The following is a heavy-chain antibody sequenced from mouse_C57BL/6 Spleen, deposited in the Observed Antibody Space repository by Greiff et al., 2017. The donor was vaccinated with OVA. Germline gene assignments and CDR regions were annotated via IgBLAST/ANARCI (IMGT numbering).Heavy chain of an antibody. CDR2: IDPSDSYT. J-gene: IGHJ3*01. D-gene: IGHD1-1*01. CDR1: GYTFTSYW. Sequence: VQLQQPGAELVMPGASVKLSCKASGYTFTSYWMHWVKQRPGQGLEWIGEIDPSDSYTNYNQKFKGKSTLTVDKSSSTAYMQLSSLTSEDSAVYYCARPLGSSSAWFAYWGQGTLVTVSA. CDR3: ARPLGSSSAWFAY. V-gene: IGHV1-69*01.